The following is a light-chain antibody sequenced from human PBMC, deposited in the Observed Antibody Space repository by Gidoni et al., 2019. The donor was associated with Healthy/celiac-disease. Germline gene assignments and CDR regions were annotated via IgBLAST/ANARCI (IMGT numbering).Light chain of an antibody. Sequence: SSERSQPPSVSVSPGQTASITCSGEKLGDKYACWYQQKPGQSPVLFIYQASKRPSGIPERFSGSNSGNTAPLTISGTQAMDEADYYCQAWDSSTVVFGGGTKLTVL. CDR1: KLGDKY. CDR2: QAS. J-gene: IGLJ2*01. CDR3: QAWDSSTVV. V-gene: IGLV3-1*01.